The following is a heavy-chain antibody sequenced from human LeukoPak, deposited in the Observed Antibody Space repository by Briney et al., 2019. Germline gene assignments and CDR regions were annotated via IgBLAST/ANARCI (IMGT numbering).Heavy chain of an antibody. D-gene: IGHD6-19*01. CDR2: IYYSGST. Sequence: PSETLSLTCTVSGRSISSSTYYWGWIRQPPGKGLDWIGNIYYSGSTYYNPSLKIRVTISVDTSKNQFSLKLSSVTAADTAVYYCARRPTGSIAVAGNYFDYWGQGTLVTVSS. CDR1: GRSISSSTYY. CDR3: ARRPTGSIAVAGNYFDY. V-gene: IGHV4-39*01. J-gene: IGHJ4*02.